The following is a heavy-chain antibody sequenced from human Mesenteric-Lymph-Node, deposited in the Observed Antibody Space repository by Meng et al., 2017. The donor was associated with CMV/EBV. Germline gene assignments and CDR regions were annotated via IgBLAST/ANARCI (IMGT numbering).Heavy chain of an antibody. CDR1: GFTFGDYA. CDR3: TRAHYDFWSGYSPVPTFDY. V-gene: IGHV3-49*04. J-gene: IGHJ4*02. Sequence: GESLKISCTASGFTFGDYAMSWVRQAPGKGLEWVGFIRSKAYGGTTEYAASVKGRFTISRDDSKSIAYLQMNSLKTEDTAVYYCTRAHYDFWSGYSPVPTFDYWGQGTLVTVSS. CDR2: IRSKAYGGTT. D-gene: IGHD3-3*01.